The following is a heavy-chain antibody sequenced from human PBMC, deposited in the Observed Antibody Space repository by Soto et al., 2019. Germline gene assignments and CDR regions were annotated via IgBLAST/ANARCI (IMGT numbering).Heavy chain of an antibody. Sequence: KPSETLSLTCAVSGGSISSSNWWSWVRQPPGKGLEWIGEIYHSGSTNYNPSHKSRVTISVDKSKNQFSLKLSSVTAADTAVYYCAMLNCSSTSCSTFDYWGQGTLVTVSS. J-gene: IGHJ4*02. D-gene: IGHD2-2*01. V-gene: IGHV4-4*02. CDR3: AMLNCSSTSCSTFDY. CDR2: IYHSGST. CDR1: GGSISSSNW.